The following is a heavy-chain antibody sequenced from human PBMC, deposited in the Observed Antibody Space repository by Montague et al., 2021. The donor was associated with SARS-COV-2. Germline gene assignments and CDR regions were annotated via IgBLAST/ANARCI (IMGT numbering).Heavy chain of an antibody. D-gene: IGHD3-10*01. CDR3: ARAVSFRRAGNWFDP. CDR1: GGSMSDHY. CDR2: IYYSGGI. Sequence: SETLSLTCTVSGGSMSDHYWAWIRQPPGKGLEWLAYIYYSGGINSNASLKSRVSMSVDTSKNQFSLKLTSVTAADTAVYYCARAVSFRRAGNWFDPWGQGTLVTVSS. J-gene: IGHJ5*02. V-gene: IGHV4-59*11.